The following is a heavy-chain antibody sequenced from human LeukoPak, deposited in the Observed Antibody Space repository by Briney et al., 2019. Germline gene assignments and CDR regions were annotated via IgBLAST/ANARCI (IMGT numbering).Heavy chain of an antibody. V-gene: IGHV1-18*01. J-gene: IGHJ3*02. CDR3: ARDRWSSSSSEGTLDI. D-gene: IGHD6-6*01. CDR1: GYTFTSYG. CDR2: ISAYNGNK. Sequence: ASVKVSCKASGYTFTSYGISWVRQAPGQGLDWMGWISAYNGNKVYAQELQGRVTMTTDTSTSTAYMELRSLRFDDTAVYYCARDRWSSSSSEGTLDIWGQGTMVTVSS.